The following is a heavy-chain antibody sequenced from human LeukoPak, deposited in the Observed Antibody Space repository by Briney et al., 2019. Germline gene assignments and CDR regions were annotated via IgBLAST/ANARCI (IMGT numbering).Heavy chain of an antibody. V-gene: IGHV3-74*01. J-gene: IGHJ4*02. CDR2: INPAGSVT. CDR1: GLTISSYW. D-gene: IGHD3-16*01. Sequence: GGSLRLSCSASGLTISSYWMHWVRRAPGKGLVWVSRINPAGSVTNHADSVGGRFHISRDTATNTLYLEKNSLRAEDTAVYYCSRVFVGAEDYWGQGTLVTVSS. CDR3: SRVFVGAEDY.